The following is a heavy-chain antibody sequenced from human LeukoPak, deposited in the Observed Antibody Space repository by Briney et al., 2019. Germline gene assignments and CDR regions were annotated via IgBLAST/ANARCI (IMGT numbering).Heavy chain of an antibody. D-gene: IGHD3-3*01. J-gene: IGHJ3*02. Sequence: ASVKVSCKASGYTFTNYYIHWVRQAPGQGLEWMGWINSNRGGTNYAQKFQGRVTMTRDTTISTAYMELRSVRSDDTAVYYCARDHGDDAFDIWGPGTMVTVSS. CDR3: ARDHGDDAFDI. CDR1: GYTFTNYY. V-gene: IGHV1-2*02. CDR2: INSNRGGT.